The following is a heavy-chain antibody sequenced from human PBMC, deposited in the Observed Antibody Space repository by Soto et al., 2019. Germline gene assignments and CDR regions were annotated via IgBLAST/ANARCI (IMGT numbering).Heavy chain of an antibody. CDR3: ARDGRYCTWSNFRGDAFDI. D-gene: IGHD2-8*01. V-gene: IGHV3-7*01. J-gene: IGHJ3*02. Sequence: EVQLVESGGGLVQPGGSLRLSCAASGFSFSSHWMTWVRQAPGKGLEWVANIKEDGSQKYYVDSVKGRFTISRDNAKNSLSLQMNSLRDEDTAVYYCARDGRYCTWSNFRGDAFDIWGQGTVVTVSS. CDR1: GFSFSSHW. CDR2: IKEDGSQK.